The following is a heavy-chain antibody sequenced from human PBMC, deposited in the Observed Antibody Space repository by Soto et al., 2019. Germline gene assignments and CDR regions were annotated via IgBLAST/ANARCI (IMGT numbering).Heavy chain of an antibody. CDR1: GFAFGNYW. J-gene: IGHJ4*02. CDR3: ASTNSLDN. V-gene: IGHV3-7*01. CDR2: IKQDGSEK. Sequence: EVQLVESGGCLVQPGESLRLSCAASGFAFGNYWMNWVRQAPGKGLEWVANIKQDGSEKNYVDSVKDRFTISRDNARNTLHLQMNSLRVEDTAVYFCASTNSLDNWGQGALVTVSS. D-gene: IGHD2-2*01.